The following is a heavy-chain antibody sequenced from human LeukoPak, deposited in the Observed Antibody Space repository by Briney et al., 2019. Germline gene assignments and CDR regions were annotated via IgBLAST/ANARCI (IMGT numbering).Heavy chain of an antibody. CDR2: INPNSGGT. J-gene: IGHJ4*02. CDR3: ARGGSNYYDSSGYPAPDY. CDR1: GYTFTGYY. D-gene: IGHD3-22*01. V-gene: IGHV1-2*02. Sequence: ASVKVSCKASGYTFTGYYMHWVRQAPGQGLEWMGWINPNSGGTNYAQKVQGRVTMTRDTSISTAYMELSRLRSDDTAVYYCARGGSNYYDSSGYPAPDYWGQGTLVTVSS.